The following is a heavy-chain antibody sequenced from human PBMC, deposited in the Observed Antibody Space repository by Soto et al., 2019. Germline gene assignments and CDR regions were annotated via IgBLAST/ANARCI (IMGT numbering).Heavy chain of an antibody. D-gene: IGHD5-12*01. J-gene: IGHJ6*02. Sequence: GGSLRLSCAASGFTFSSYGMHWVRQAPGKGLEWVAVIWYDGSNKYYADSVKGRFTISRDNSKNTLYLQMNSLRAEDTAVYYCARDEIVATIYGGGMDVWGQGTTVTVSS. CDR1: GFTFSSYG. CDR3: ARDEIVATIYGGGMDV. CDR2: IWYDGSNK. V-gene: IGHV3-33*01.